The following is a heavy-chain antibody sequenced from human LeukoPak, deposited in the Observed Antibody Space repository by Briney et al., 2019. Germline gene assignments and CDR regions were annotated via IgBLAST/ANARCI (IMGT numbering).Heavy chain of an antibody. CDR2: IRSDGSDK. J-gene: IGHJ4*02. V-gene: IGHV3-30*02. CDR3: AKAVGASRPFDY. D-gene: IGHD1-26*01. Sequence: GRSLRLSCAASGLTFSSYGMHWVRQAPGKGLEWVAFIRSDGSDKYYGDSVKGRVTISRDNSKNTLDLQMKSLRGEDTAVYYCAKAVGASRPFDYWGQGTLVTVSS. CDR1: GLTFSSYG.